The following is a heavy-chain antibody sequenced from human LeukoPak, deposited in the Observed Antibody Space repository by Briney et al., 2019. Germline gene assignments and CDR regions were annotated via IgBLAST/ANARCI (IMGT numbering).Heavy chain of an antibody. V-gene: IGHV3-53*04. Sequence: GGSLRLSCAASGLIVSSNYMTWVRQAPGKGLEWVSTIYSGGTTYYADSVMGRFTISRHNSRNTLYLQMNSLRAEDTAVYYCARVDTVMAYYFDLWGQGTLVTVSS. D-gene: IGHD5-18*01. J-gene: IGHJ4*02. CDR1: GLIVSSNY. CDR2: IYSGGTT. CDR3: ARVDTVMAYYFDL.